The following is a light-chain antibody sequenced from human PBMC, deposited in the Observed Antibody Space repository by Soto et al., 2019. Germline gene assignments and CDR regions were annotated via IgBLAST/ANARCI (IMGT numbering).Light chain of an antibody. J-gene: IGLJ3*02. Sequence: QSALTQPRSVSGSPGQSVTISCSGTSNDVGGYRYVSWYQLHPGRVPKLIIYDVSKRPSGIPDRFSGSKSGNTASLTISGLQADDEADYYCSSYAGINTFVMFGGGTKLTVL. V-gene: IGLV2-11*01. CDR3: SSYAGINTFVM. CDR2: DVS. CDR1: SNDVGGYRY.